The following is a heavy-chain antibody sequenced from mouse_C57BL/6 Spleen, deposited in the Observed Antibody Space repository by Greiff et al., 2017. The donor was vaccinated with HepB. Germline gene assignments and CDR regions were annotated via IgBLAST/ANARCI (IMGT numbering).Heavy chain of an antibody. CDR1: GFAFSSSW. D-gene: IGHD3-1*01. J-gene: IGHJ3*01. CDR3: AREDTSGPFGY. Sequence: VQLLQSGPELVKPGASVKISCKASGFAFSSSWMNWVKQGPGKGLEWIGRIYPGDGDTNYNGKFKGKATLTADKSSSTAYMQLSSLTSEDSAVYFCAREDTSGPFGYWGQGTLVTVSA. V-gene: IGHV1-82*01. CDR2: IYPGDGDT.